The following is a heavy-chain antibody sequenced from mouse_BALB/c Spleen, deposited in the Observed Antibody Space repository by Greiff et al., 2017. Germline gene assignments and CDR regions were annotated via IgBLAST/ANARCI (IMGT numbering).Heavy chain of an antibody. CDR1: GYTFTDYA. CDR3: ASVYGNYGDIDAMDY. J-gene: IGHJ4*01. Sequence: QVQLKQSGPELVRPGVSVKISCKGSGYTFTDYAMHWVKQSHAKSLEWIGVISTYYGNTNYNQKFKGKATMTVDKSSSTAYMELARLTSEDSAIYYCASVYGNYGDIDAMDYWGQGTSVTVSS. D-gene: IGHD2-1*01. CDR2: ISTYYGNT. V-gene: IGHV1-67*01.